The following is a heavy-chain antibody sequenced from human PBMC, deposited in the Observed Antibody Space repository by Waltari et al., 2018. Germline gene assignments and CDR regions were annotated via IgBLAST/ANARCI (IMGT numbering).Heavy chain of an antibody. V-gene: IGHV3-15*01. J-gene: IGHJ4*02. CDR2: IKSKTDGGTT. CDR3: TTVYSGSY. D-gene: IGHD1-26*01. Sequence: VQLQESGPGLVKPSETLSLTCAVSGYSISSGYYWGWIRQPPGKGLEWVGRIKSKTDGGTTDYAAPVKGRFTISRDDSKNTLYLQMNSLKTEDTAVYYCTTVYSGSYWGQGTLVTVSS. CDR1: GYSISSGYY.